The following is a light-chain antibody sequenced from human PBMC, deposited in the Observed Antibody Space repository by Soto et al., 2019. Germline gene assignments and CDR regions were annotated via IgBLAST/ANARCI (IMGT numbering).Light chain of an antibody. CDR1: SSNIGNNA. J-gene: IGLJ1*01. Sequence: QSVLTQPPSVSEAPRQRVTISCSGSSSNIGNNAVNWYQQLPGKAPKLLIYYDDLLPSGVSDRFSGSKSGTSASLATSGLQSEDEADYYCAAWDDSLNGYVFRTGTKVTVL. V-gene: IGLV1-36*01. CDR2: YDD. CDR3: AAWDDSLNGYV.